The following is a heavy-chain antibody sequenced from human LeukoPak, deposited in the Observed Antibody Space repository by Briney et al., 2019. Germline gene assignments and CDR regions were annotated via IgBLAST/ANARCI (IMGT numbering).Heavy chain of an antibody. Sequence: GGSLRLSCAASGFTFNSYGIHWVRQAPGKGLEWVAFIWYDGSNKYYADSVKGRFTISRDNSKSTLYLQMNSLRAEDTAVYYCARARTTRGFDYWGQGTLVTVSS. CDR2: IWYDGSNK. CDR1: GFTFNSYG. CDR3: ARARTTRGFDY. J-gene: IGHJ4*02. V-gene: IGHV3-33*01. D-gene: IGHD4-17*01.